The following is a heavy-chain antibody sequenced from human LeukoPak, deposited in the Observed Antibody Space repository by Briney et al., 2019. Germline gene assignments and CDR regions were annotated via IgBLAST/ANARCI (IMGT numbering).Heavy chain of an antibody. CDR1: GFTFTDYY. CDR2: LDPEDGET. Sequence: ASVKVSCKASGFTFTDYYIHWVQQSPGKRLEWMGRLDPEDGETVYAENFQGRVTMTADISADTAYMELISLRSGDTAVYYCASPGDLDMVDAFRVWGQGTMVTVS. V-gene: IGHV1-69-2*01. CDR3: ASPGDLDMVDAFRV. J-gene: IGHJ3*01. D-gene: IGHD2-8*01.